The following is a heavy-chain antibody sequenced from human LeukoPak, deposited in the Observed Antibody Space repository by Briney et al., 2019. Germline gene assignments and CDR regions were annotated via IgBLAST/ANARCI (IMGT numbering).Heavy chain of an antibody. CDR1: GLTFSSYA. V-gene: IGHV3-23*01. Sequence: PGGSLRLSCAASGLTFSSYAMTWVRQAPGKGLEWVSGISASGGSTDYAGSVKGRFTISRDNSKNALYLQMNSLRAEDTAVYYCAKSYLEGAPATVTIFGVVTSVPMGDWGQGTLVTVSS. D-gene: IGHD3-3*01. CDR3: AKSYLEGAPATVTIFGVVTSVPMGD. J-gene: IGHJ4*02. CDR2: ISASGGST.